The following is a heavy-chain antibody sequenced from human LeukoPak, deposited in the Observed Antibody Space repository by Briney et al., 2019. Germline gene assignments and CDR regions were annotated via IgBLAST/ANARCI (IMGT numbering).Heavy chain of an antibody. V-gene: IGHV1-69*05. CDR1: GGTFSSYA. CDR2: IIPIFGTA. J-gene: IGHJ4*02. CDR3: AIMVYADQWAWELTNYYFDY. Sequence: ASVKVSCKASGGTFSSYAISWVRQAPGQGLEWMGGIIPIFGTANYAQKFQGRVTITTDESTSTAYMELSSLRSEDTAVYYGAIMVYADQWAWELTNYYFDYWGQGTLVTVSS. D-gene: IGHD2-8*01.